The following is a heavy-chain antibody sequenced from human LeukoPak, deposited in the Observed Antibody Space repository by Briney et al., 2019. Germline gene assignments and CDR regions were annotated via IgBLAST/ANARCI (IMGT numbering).Heavy chain of an antibody. CDR1: GFTFSSYS. CDR3: ARVWGLAVAGGEIEY. J-gene: IGHJ4*02. D-gene: IGHD6-13*01. CDR2: VSSSGTTI. V-gene: IGHV3-48*02. Sequence: GGSLRLSCAASGFTFSSYSMNWVRQAPGKGLEWVSYVSSSGTTIYYADSVKGRFTISRDNAKNSLYLQMNSLRDEDTAVYYCARVWGLAVAGGEIEYWGQGTLVTVSS.